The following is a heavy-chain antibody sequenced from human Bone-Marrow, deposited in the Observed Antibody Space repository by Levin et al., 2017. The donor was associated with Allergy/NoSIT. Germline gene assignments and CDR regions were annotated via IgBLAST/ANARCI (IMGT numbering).Heavy chain of an antibody. V-gene: IGHV1-69*01. Sequence: KISCTVSGGTFSNNAISWVRQAPGQGLEWMGGITPMFDIGNYAQKFLGRVTITADESTSTVYLEMTSLRSEDTAVYYCARADKERRFRYIMDVWGQGTTVIVSS. CDR3: ARADKERRFRYIMDV. CDR2: ITPMFDIG. D-gene: IGHD5-24*01. CDR1: GGTFSNNA. J-gene: IGHJ6*02.